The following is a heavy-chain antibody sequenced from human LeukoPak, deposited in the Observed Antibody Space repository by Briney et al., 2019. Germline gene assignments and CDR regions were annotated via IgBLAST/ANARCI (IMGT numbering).Heavy chain of an antibody. CDR1: GFTFSSYA. CDR2: MSGGGGST. D-gene: IGHD1-26*01. Sequence: GGSLRLSCAASGFTFSSYAMSWVRQAPGKGLEWVSGMSGGGGSTYYADSVKGRFTISRDNSKNTLYLQMNSLRAEDTAVYYCAKDRSGSYFTYYYYGMDVWGQGTTVTVSS. CDR3: AKDRSGSYFTYYYYGMDV. J-gene: IGHJ6*02. V-gene: IGHV3-23*01.